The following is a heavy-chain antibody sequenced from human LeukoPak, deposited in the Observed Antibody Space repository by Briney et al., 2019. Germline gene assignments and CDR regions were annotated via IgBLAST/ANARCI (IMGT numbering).Heavy chain of an antibody. J-gene: IGHJ5*02. Sequence: GGSLRLSCAASGFTFSDWTMNWIRQAPGKGLEWVSSISSSSSYMYYADSVKGRFTIARDNTKNSLYLQTTSLRAEDTAVYYCNPLTVIVVGHLTSSTPWGQGTLVTVSS. V-gene: IGHV3-21*06. CDR2: ISSSSSYM. D-gene: IGHD3-22*01. CDR3: NPLTVIVVGHLTSSTP. CDR1: GFTFSDWT.